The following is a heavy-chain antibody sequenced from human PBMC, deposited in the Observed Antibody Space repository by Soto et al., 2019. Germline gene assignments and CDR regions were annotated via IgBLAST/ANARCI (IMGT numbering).Heavy chain of an antibody. CDR2: IWHDGSNE. D-gene: IGHD2-21*02. Sequence: VGSVRLSCAASGFPFNNYAMHWVRQAPGKGLEWVAVIWHDGSNEHYADSVKGRFRIARDNSNNTLYLQMNSLRGEDTALYYCARDDVSMVTTFLDYWGLGTLVTVSS. CDR3: ARDDVSMVTTFLDY. V-gene: IGHV3-33*01. CDR1: GFPFNNYA. J-gene: IGHJ4*02.